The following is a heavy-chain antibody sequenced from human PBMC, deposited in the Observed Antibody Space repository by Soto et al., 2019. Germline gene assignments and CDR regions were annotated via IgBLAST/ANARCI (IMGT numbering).Heavy chain of an antibody. V-gene: IGHV1-69*13. CDR1: GGTFSSYA. CDR2: IIPIFGTA. CDR3: ASSIGKVAFDI. J-gene: IGHJ3*02. Sequence: ASVKVSCKASGGTFSSYAISWVRQAPGQGLEWMGGIIPIFGTANYAQKFQGRVTITADESTSTAYMELSSLRSEDTAMYYCASSIGKVAFDIWGQGTMVTVSS.